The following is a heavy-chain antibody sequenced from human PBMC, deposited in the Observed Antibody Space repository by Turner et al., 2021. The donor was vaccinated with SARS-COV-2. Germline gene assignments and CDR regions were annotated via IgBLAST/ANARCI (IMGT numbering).Heavy chain of an antibody. CDR3: ESSITATGGVPGRLNY. CDR2: INTSGGST. J-gene: IGHJ4*02. CDR1: GYTFTSFY. D-gene: IGHD2-8*02. V-gene: IGHV1-46*01. Sequence: QVHLVQSGADGEKPGASVTVSFKASGYTFTSFYMHWVRQAPGQGKGWEGIINTSGGSTNKAQKFQGKVTMTRDTATSKVYMELRSMRSEDTAVYYCESSITATGGVPGRLNYWGQGAMVTVSS.